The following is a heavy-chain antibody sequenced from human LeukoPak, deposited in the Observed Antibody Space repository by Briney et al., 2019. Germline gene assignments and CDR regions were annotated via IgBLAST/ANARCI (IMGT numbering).Heavy chain of an antibody. V-gene: IGHV1-69-2*01. D-gene: IGHD3-22*01. CDR3: ATASTILNYYDSSGYYSRGDAFDI. J-gene: IGHJ3*02. CDR1: GYTFTDYY. CDR2: VDPEDDET. Sequence: GATVKIFCKASGYTFTDYYMHWVQQAPGKGLEWMGRVDPEDDETIYAQKFQGRVTMTEDTSTDTAYMELSSLRSEDTAVYYCATASTILNYYDSSGYYSRGDAFDIWGQGTMVTVSS.